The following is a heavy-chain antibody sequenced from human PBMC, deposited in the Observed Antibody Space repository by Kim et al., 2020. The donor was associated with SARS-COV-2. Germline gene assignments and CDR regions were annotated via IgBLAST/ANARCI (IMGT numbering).Heavy chain of an antibody. CDR2: ISGSGGST. J-gene: IGHJ4*02. CDR3: AKDRGGLIAAAGTGDY. Sequence: GVSLRLSCAASGFTFSSYAMSWVRQAPGKGLEWVSVISGSGGSTYYADSVKGRFTISRDNSKNTLYLQMNSLRAEDTAVYYCAKDRGGLIAAAGTGDYWGQGTLVTVSS. D-gene: IGHD6-13*01. V-gene: IGHV3-23*01. CDR1: GFTFSSYA.